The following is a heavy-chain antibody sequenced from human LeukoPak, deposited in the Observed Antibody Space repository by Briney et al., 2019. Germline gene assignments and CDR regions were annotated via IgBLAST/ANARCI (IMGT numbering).Heavy chain of an antibody. CDR1: GFTFSTYW. V-gene: IGHV3-74*01. CDR3: ARGSYGDYDFDY. CDR2: INTDGSST. Sequence: GGSLRLICGAWGFTFSTYWMHGVRQAPRKGLVWVSRINTDGSSTSYADSVKGRFTISRDNAKNTLYLQMNSLRAEDTAVYYCARGSYGDYDFDYWGQGTLVTVSS. J-gene: IGHJ4*02. D-gene: IGHD4-17*01.